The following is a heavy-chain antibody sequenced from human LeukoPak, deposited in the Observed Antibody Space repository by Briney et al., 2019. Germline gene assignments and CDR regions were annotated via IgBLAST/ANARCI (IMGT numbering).Heavy chain of an antibody. CDR1: GFTFRNYA. D-gene: IGHD1-26*01. V-gene: IGHV3-30-3*01. CDR3: AKDSRETPDY. CDR2: ISYDGSDK. J-gene: IGHJ4*02. Sequence: PGRSLRLSCAASGFTFRNYALYWVRQAPGKGLEWAAFISYDGSDKYYADSVKGRFTISRDNSKNTLYLQMNSLRAEDTAVYYCAKDSRETPDYWGQGTLVTVSS.